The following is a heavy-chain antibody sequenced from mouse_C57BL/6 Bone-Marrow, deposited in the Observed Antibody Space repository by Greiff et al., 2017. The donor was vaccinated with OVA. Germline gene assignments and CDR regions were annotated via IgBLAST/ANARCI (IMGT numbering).Heavy chain of an antibody. D-gene: IGHD4-1*01. CDR3: ARALGHFDY. Sequence: VQLQQSGPELVKPGASVKLSCKASGYTFTSYDINWVKQRPGQGLEWIGWIYPRDGSTQYNEKFKGKATLTVDTSSSTAYMELHSLTSEDSAVYFCARALGHFDYWGQGTTLTVSS. J-gene: IGHJ2*01. CDR1: GYTFTSYD. CDR2: IYPRDGST. V-gene: IGHV1-85*01.